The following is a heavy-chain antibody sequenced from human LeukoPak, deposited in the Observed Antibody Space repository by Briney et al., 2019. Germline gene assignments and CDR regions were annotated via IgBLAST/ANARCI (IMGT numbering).Heavy chain of an antibody. J-gene: IGHJ4*02. CDR3: AKGGKWDVTPFDY. CDR2: ISGGGGST. D-gene: IGHD1-26*01. CDR1: GFTFSSHS. Sequence: GGFLRLSCAASGFTFSSHSMNWVRQAPGKGLEWVSTISGGGGSTYYADSVKGRFTISRDNSKNTLYLQVNSLRAEDTAVYYCAKGGKWDVTPFDYWGQGTLVTVSS. V-gene: IGHV3-23*01.